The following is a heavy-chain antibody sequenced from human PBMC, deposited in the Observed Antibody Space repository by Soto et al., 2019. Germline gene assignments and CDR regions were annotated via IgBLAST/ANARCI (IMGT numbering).Heavy chain of an antibody. CDR3: AREVRRFFGVTDVGHMDV. V-gene: IGHV3-48*01. D-gene: IGHD3-3*01. J-gene: IGHJ6*03. Sequence: PGGSLRLSCAASGFTFSSYSMNWVRQAPGKGLEWVSYISSSSSTVYYADSVKGRFTISRDNAKNSLYLQMNSLRAEDTAVYYWAREVRRFFGVTDVGHMDVWGKGTMVTVSS. CDR2: ISSSSSTV. CDR1: GFTFSSYS.